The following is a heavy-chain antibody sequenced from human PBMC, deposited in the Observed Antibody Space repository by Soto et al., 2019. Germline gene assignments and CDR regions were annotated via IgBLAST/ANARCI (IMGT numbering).Heavy chain of an antibody. D-gene: IGHD3-3*01. CDR2: IWYDGSNK. V-gene: IGHV3-33*01. CDR1: GFTFSSYG. Sequence: GSLRLSCAASGFTFSSYGMHWVRQAPGKGLEWVAVIWYDGSNKYYADSVKGRFTISRDNSKNTLYLQMNSLRAEDTAVYYCARTFNYDFWSGYYFDYWGQGTLVTVSS. CDR3: ARTFNYDFWSGYYFDY. J-gene: IGHJ4*02.